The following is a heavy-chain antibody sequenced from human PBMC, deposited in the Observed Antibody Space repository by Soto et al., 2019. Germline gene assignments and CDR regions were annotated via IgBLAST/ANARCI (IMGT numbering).Heavy chain of an antibody. CDR3: ARAQSWQWLALDY. D-gene: IGHD6-19*01. CDR2: ISSSSITI. V-gene: IGHV3-48*02. CDR1: GFTFSSYS. J-gene: IGHJ4*02. Sequence: EVQLVESGGGLVQPGGSLRLSCAASGFTFSSYSMNWVRQAPGKGLEWVSYISSSSITIYYADSVKGRFTISRDNAKNSLYLQMNSLRDEDTAVYYCARAQSWQWLALDYWGQGTLVTVSS.